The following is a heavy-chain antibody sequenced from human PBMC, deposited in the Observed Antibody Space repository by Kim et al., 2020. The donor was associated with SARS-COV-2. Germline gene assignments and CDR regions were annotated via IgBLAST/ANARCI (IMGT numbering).Heavy chain of an antibody. Sequence: PSVKVSCKASGYTFTSYAMHWVRQAPGQRLEWMGWINAGNGNTKYSQKFQGRVTITRDTSASTAYMELSTLRSADTAVYYCERVIGYYDILTGYYKGLCYFDYWGQGTLVTVSS. CDR1: GYTFTSYA. D-gene: IGHD3-9*01. J-gene: IGHJ4*02. CDR3: ERVIGYYDILTGYYKGLCYFDY. V-gene: IGHV1-3*01. CDR2: INAGNGNT.